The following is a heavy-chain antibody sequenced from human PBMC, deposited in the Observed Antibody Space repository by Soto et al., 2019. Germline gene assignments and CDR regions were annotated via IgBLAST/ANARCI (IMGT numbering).Heavy chain of an antibody. Sequence: LSLTCGVSGGSVISSSWWTWVRQSPVKGLEWLGEIYHAGSPNYNPSFQSRISISLDKSKNSFSLRLTSVTAADAAIYYCARGSSFRGDFDTWGQGTTVTVSS. CDR1: GGSVISSSW. CDR2: IYHAGSP. D-gene: IGHD2-21*01. J-gene: IGHJ3*02. CDR3: ARGSSFRGDFDT. V-gene: IGHV4-4*02.